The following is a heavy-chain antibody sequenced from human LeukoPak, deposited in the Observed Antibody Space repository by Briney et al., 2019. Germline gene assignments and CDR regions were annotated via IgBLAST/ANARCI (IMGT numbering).Heavy chain of an antibody. J-gene: IGHJ6*02. CDR1: GGTFSSYA. CDR2: IIPIFGTA. Sequence: SVKVSCKASGGTFSSYAISWVRQAPGQGLEWMGGIIPIFGTANYAQKFQGRVTITADESTSTAYMELSSLRSEDTAVYYCASGEVGVVYRAGGRYYYYYHAMDVWGQGTTVTVSS. D-gene: IGHD2-15*01. CDR3: ASGEVGVVYRAGGRYYYYYHAMDV. V-gene: IGHV1-69*13.